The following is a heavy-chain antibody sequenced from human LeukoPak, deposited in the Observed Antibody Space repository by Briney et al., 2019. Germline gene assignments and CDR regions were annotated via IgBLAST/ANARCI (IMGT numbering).Heavy chain of an antibody. CDR1: GGSISYHY. V-gene: IGHV4-59*11. J-gene: IGHJ6*03. D-gene: IGHD6-13*01. CDR3: ARDKSSSWRYYYYYYMDV. CDR2: ISSNGNT. Sequence: PSETLSLTCSVSGGSISYHYWNWIRQPPGKGLEWIGEISSNGNTNYNPSLKSRVTISLDTSKNQFSLKLSSVTAADTAVYYCARDKSSSWRYYYYYYMDVWGKGTTVTVSS.